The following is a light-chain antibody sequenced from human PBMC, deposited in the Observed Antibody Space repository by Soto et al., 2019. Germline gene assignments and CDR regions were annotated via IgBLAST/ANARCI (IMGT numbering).Light chain of an antibody. CDR1: QSVRSS. J-gene: IGKJ5*01. CDR2: DAS. Sequence: EIVLTQSPATLSLSPGERATLSCRASQSVRSSLAWYQQKPGQAPRLLIYDASNRATGIPARFSGSGSGTDFTLTISSLEPEDFAVYYCQHRYNWPLTFGQGTRLEMK. V-gene: IGKV3-11*01. CDR3: QHRYNWPLT.